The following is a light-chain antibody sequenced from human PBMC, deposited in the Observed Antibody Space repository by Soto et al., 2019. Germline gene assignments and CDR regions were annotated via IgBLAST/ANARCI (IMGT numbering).Light chain of an antibody. CDR3: AAWDDRVSGYV. J-gene: IGLJ1*01. CDR1: SSNIGSSY. CDR2: NNN. V-gene: IGLV1-47*02. Sequence: QSVLTQPPSTSGTPGQRVTISCSGSSSNIGSSYVFWFQHLPGTAPKLLMYNNNQQPSGVPDRVSASKSGTSASLAISGLRSEDEADYYCAAWDDRVSGYVFGTGTKVTVL.